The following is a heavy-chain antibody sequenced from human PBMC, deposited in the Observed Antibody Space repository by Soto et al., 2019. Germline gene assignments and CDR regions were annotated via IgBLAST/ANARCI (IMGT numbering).Heavy chain of an antibody. D-gene: IGHD6-19*01. J-gene: IGHJ5*02. CDR1: GGSISSYY. CDR2: IYTSGST. Sequence: SETLSLTCTVSGGSISSYYWSWIRQPAGKGLEWIGRIYTSGSTNYNPSLKSRVTMSVDTSKNQFSLKLSSVTAADTAVYYCARVGGGEQWLVGNWFDPWGQGTLVTVSS. V-gene: IGHV4-4*07. CDR3: ARVGGGEQWLVGNWFDP.